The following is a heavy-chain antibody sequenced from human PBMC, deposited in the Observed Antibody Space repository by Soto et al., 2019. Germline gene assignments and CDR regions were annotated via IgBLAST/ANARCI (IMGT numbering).Heavy chain of an antibody. CDR3: ARDTSSGWPDY. Sequence: QVQLQESGRGLVKPSETLSLTCTVSGGSISSYYWSWIRQPPGKGLEWIGYIYYSGSTNYNPSLKSRVTISVDTSKNQFSLKLSSVTAADTAVYYCARDTSSGWPDYWGQGTLVTVSS. D-gene: IGHD6-19*01. J-gene: IGHJ4*02. V-gene: IGHV4-59*01. CDR2: IYYSGST. CDR1: GGSISSYY.